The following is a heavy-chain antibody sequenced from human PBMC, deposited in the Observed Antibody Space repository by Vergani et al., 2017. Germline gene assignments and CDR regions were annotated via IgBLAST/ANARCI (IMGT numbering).Heavy chain of an antibody. CDR1: GFSLSNARMG. V-gene: IGHV2-26*01. Sequence: QVTLQESGPVLVKPTETLTLTCTVSGFSLSNARMGVSWIRQPPGKALEWLAHIFSNDEKSYSTSLKSRLTISKDTSKSQVVLTMTNMDPVDTATYYCARILGSSYYYDSSGYYDHWGQGTLVTVSS. J-gene: IGHJ5*02. D-gene: IGHD3-22*01. CDR3: ARILGSSYYYDSSGYYDH. CDR2: IFSNDEK.